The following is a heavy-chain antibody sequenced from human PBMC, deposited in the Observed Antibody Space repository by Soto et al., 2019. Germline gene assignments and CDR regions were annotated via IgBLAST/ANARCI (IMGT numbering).Heavy chain of an antibody. D-gene: IGHD6-6*01. J-gene: IGHJ4*02. Sequence: GGSLRLSCAASGFTFRTYYMIWVRQAPGKGLEWVASISAGSSNIYYAPSVKGRFTISRDNAKNLLFLQTNSLRADDTAVYYCVRQYPSSSRHFDHWGQGTLVTVSS. CDR1: GFTFRTYY. CDR2: ISAGSSNI. CDR3: VRQYPSSSRHFDH. V-gene: IGHV3-21*01.